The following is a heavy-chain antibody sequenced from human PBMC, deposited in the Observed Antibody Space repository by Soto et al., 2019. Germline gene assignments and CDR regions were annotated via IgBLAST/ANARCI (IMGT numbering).Heavy chain of an antibody. Sequence: PGGSLRLSCAASGFTFSGYSMNWVRQAPGKGLEWVSSISSSSTYIYYADSLKGRFTISRNNAKNSLYLQMNSLRAEDTAVYYCARALHSDSSGFGYCGQGTLVTVSS. CDR1: GFTFSGYS. J-gene: IGHJ4*02. V-gene: IGHV3-21*01. D-gene: IGHD3-22*01. CDR2: ISSSSTYI. CDR3: ARALHSDSSGFGY.